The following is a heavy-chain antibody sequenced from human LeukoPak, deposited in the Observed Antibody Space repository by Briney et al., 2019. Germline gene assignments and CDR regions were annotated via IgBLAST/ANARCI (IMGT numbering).Heavy chain of an antibody. J-gene: IGHJ4*02. V-gene: IGHV1-2*02. CDR2: INPNSGGT. D-gene: IGHD3-10*01. CDR3: ARGLYGSGCFDY. CDR1: GYTFTSYG. Sequence: ASVKVSCKASGYTFTSYGISWVRQAPGQGLEWMGWINPNSGGTYYAQKFQGRVTMTSDTSISTAYMELSRLRSEDTAVYYCARGLYGSGCFDYWGQGTLVTVSS.